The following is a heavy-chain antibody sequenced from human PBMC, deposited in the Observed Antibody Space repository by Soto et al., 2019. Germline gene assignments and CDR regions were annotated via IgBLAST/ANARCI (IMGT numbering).Heavy chain of an antibody. J-gene: IGHJ6*02. V-gene: IGHV4-30-4*01. CDR1: GGSINSGDYY. D-gene: IGHD3-3*01. CDR2: IYYSGST. CDR3: ARAQGPSTYYDFWSGSGGPYYGMDV. Sequence: SETLSLTCTVSGGSINSGDYYWSWIRQPPGKGLEWIGYIYYSGSTYYNPSLKSRVTISVDTSKNQFSLKLSSVTAADTAVYYCARAQGPSTYYDFWSGSGGPYYGMDVWGQGTTVTVSS.